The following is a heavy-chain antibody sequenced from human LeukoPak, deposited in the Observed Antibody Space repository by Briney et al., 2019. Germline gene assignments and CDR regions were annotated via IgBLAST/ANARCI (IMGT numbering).Heavy chain of an antibody. CDR2: IIPILGTA. CDR1: GYTFTSYG. V-gene: IGHV1-69*05. J-gene: IGHJ3*02. D-gene: IGHD1-1*01. CDR3: ARFTGADAFDI. Sequence: SVKVSCKAPGYTFTSYGISWVRQAPGQGLEWMGGIIPILGTANYTQSFQGRVTITTDESTSTAYMELSSLRSEDTAVYYCARFTGADAFDIWGQGTMVTVSS.